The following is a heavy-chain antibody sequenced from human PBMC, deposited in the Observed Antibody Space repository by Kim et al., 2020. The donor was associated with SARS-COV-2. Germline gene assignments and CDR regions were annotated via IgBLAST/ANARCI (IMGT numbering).Heavy chain of an antibody. CDR2: MSGISGGGGTT. D-gene: IGHD3-10*01. CDR1: GFAFSNYA. J-gene: IGHJ4*02. CDR3: TNGGGGTYYHCLDY. V-gene: IGHV3-23*01. Sequence: GGSLRLSCAASGFAFSNYAMSWVRQAPGKGLEWVSAMSGISGGGGTTYYADSVKGRFTVSRDNSKNTLNLQMNSLKAEDTAISYCTNGGGGTYYHCLDYWGQGTLVTVSS.